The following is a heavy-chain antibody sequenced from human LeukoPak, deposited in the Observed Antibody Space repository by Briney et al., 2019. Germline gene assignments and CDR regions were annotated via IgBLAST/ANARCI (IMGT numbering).Heavy chain of an antibody. J-gene: IGHJ4*02. CDR2: INHSGRT. D-gene: IGHD3-3*01. V-gene: IGHV4-34*01. Sequence: PLETLSLTCAVYGGSFSGYYWGWIPQPPGKGVGWIGEINHSGRTNYNPSLTSRVTISVDTSKNQSSLKLSSVTAADTAVYYCARGPYYDFWSGFPNYFDYWGQGTLVTVSS. CDR3: ARGPYYDFWSGFPNYFDY. CDR1: GGSFSGYY.